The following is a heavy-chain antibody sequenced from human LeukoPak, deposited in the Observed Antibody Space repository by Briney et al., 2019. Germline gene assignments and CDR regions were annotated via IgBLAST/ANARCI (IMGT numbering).Heavy chain of an antibody. CDR2: IYWDDDK. D-gene: IGHD4-17*01. Sequence: SSPTLVKPTQTLTLTCTFSGFSLSTSGVGVGWIRQPPGKALEWLALIYWDDDKRYSPSLKSRLTITKDTSKNQVVLTMTNMDPVDTATYYCARTTVTTAFHIWGQGTMVTVSS. J-gene: IGHJ3*02. V-gene: IGHV2-5*02. CDR1: GFSLSTSGVG. CDR3: ARTTVTTAFHI.